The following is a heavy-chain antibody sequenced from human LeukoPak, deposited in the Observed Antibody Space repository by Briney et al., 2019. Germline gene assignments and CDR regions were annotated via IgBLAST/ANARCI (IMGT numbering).Heavy chain of an antibody. CDR2: IYYSGST. V-gene: IGHV4-59*12. CDR3: ARDYGDYAKYYFDY. D-gene: IGHD4-17*01. Sequence: SETLSLTCTVSGGSISSYYWSWIRQPPGKGLEWIGYIYYSGSTNYNPSLKSRVTMSVDTSKNQFSLKLSSVTAADTAVYYCARDYGDYAKYYFDYWGQGTLVTVSS. CDR1: GGSISSYY. J-gene: IGHJ4*02.